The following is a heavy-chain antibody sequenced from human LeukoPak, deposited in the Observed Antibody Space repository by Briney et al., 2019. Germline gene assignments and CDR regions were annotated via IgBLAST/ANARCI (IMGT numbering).Heavy chain of an antibody. CDR3: ARGSRGYYDSSGYYRYFQH. J-gene: IGHJ1*01. D-gene: IGHD3-22*01. CDR1: GYTFTSYY. V-gene: IGHV1-46*01. Sequence: ASVKVSCKASGYTFTSYYMHWVRQAPGQGLEWMGIINPSGGSTSYAQKFQGRVTITADKSTSTAYMELSSLRSEDTAVYYCARGSRGYYDSSGYYRYFQHWGQGTLVTVSS. CDR2: INPSGGST.